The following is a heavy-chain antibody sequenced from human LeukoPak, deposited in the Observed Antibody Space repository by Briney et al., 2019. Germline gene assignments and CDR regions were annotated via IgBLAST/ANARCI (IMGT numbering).Heavy chain of an antibody. Sequence: ASVKVSCKPSVYTFTDHYMHWVRQAPGQGLEWVGWINTNSGGTNYAQKFQGRVTMTRDTSINTAYMEVSRLRSDDTAVYYCASIGGTSLEYWGQGTLVTVSS. D-gene: IGHD4-23*01. CDR2: INTNSGGT. V-gene: IGHV1-2*02. J-gene: IGHJ4*02. CDR1: VYTFTDHY. CDR3: ASIGGTSLEY.